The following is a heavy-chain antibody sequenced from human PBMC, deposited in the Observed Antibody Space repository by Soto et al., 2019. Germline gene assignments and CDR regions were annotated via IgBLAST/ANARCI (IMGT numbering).Heavy chain of an antibody. CDR2: VSPYSVDT. CDR3: ARDVRVDCSSASCYYYYGMDV. Sequence: ASVKVSCKASGYTFTSYGISWLRQSPGQGLEWMAWVSPYSVDTNYARKVQGRITMTTDTSTSTAYMELGSLRSDDTAVYYCARDVRVDCSSASCYYYYGMDVWGQGTTVTVSS. J-gene: IGHJ6*02. CDR1: GYTFTSYG. V-gene: IGHV1-18*01. D-gene: IGHD2-2*01.